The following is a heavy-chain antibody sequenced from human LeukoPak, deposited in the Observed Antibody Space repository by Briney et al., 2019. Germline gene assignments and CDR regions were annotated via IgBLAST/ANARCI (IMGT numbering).Heavy chain of an antibody. CDR1: GGSISSSSYY. D-gene: IGHD6-13*01. CDR2: IYYSGST. V-gene: IGHV4-39*07. Sequence: SETLSLTCTVSGGSISSSSYYWGWIRQPPGKGLEWIGSIYYSGSTYYNPSLKSRVTISVDTSKNQFSLKLSSVTAAGTAVYYCARGDGSSDYMDVWGKGTTVTVSS. J-gene: IGHJ6*03. CDR3: ARGDGSSDYMDV.